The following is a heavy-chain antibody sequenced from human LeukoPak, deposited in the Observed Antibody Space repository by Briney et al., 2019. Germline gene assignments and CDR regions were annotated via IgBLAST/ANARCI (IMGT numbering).Heavy chain of an antibody. D-gene: IGHD3-22*01. J-gene: IGHJ4*02. CDR1: GFPFTSSA. CDR3: AGSPDYYDSSGNSYYFDC. V-gene: IGHV1-58*01. Sequence: GASVKVACKASGFPFTSSAVPWVRQASGQRLEWIGWIVVGSGNTNYAQKLQARVTITRDMSTSTASMELSSRRSEDTSVSYFAGSPDYYDSSGNSYYFDCWGQATLVTV. CDR2: IVVGSGNT.